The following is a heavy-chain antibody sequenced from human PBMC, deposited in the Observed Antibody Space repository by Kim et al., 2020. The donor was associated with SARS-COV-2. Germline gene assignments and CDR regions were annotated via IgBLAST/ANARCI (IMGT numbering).Heavy chain of an antibody. J-gene: IGHJ6*02. Sequence: GGSLRLSCVASGFKFADFAMHWVRQTPGKGLEWVSGINWNRGRVVYADSVKGRFTISRDHAKNSLYLQMKSLRAEDTALYYCAKDIHGDQDYFYGMDVRGRGTTDTVSS. D-gene: IGHD4-17*01. CDR1: GFKFADFA. CDR2: INWNRGRV. CDR3: AKDIHGDQDYFYGMDV. V-gene: IGHV3-9*01.